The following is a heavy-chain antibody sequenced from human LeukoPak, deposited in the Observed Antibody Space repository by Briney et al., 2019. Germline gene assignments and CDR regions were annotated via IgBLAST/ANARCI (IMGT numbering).Heavy chain of an antibody. Sequence: GGSLRLSCAASGFTFSTYWMHWVRQALRKGVVWVSRINTDGSSTSYADSVKGRFTISRDNAKNTLYLQMNSLRTEDTAVYYCARASSSGHFDYWGQGALVTVSS. V-gene: IGHV3-74*01. J-gene: IGHJ4*02. D-gene: IGHD3-22*01. CDR1: GFTFSTYW. CDR2: INTDGSST. CDR3: ARASSSGHFDY.